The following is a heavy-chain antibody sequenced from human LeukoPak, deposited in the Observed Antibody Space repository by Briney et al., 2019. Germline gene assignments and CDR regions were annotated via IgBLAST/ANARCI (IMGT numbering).Heavy chain of an antibody. CDR2: IYSGGTT. Sequence: GGSLRLSCVASGFTVSNNHMNWVRQAPGKGLEWVSIIYSGGTTYYADSVEGRFTISTDNSNNMLYLQMNSLRAEGTAVYYCARDSSSHYYFDYWGQGTLVTVSS. CDR1: GFTVSNNH. J-gene: IGHJ4*02. V-gene: IGHV3-53*01. D-gene: IGHD2-2*01. CDR3: ARDSSSHYYFDY.